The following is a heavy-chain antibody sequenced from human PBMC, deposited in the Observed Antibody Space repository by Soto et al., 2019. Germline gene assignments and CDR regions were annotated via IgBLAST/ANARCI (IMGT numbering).Heavy chain of an antibody. CDR3: ARAVTQLPIAWFDT. Sequence: SETLSLTCTVSGGSISSGGYYWSWIRQHPGKGLEWIGYIYYSGSTYYNPSLKSRVTISVDTSKNQFSLKLSSVTAADTAVYYCARAVTQLPIAWFDTWAQETLVTVSA. CDR2: IYYSGST. CDR1: GGSISSGGYY. D-gene: IGHD2-2*01. J-gene: IGHJ5*02. V-gene: IGHV4-31*03.